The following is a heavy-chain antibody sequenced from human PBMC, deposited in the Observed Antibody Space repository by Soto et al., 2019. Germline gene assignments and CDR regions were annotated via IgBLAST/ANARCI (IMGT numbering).Heavy chain of an antibody. CDR3: ARIPEYSSSFGHFDY. Sequence: SGPTLVNPTGTLTLTCTVSGFSLSNARMGVSWIRQPPGKALEWLAHIFSNDEKSYSTSLKSRLTISKDTSKSQVVLTMTNMDPVDTATYYCARIPEYSSSFGHFDYWGQGTLVTVSS. CDR1: GFSLSNARMG. D-gene: IGHD6-6*01. CDR2: IFSNDEK. V-gene: IGHV2-26*01. J-gene: IGHJ4*02.